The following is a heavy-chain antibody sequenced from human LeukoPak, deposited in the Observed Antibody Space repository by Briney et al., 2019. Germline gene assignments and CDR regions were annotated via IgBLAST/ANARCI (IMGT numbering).Heavy chain of an antibody. V-gene: IGHV3-33*01. D-gene: IGHD6-19*01. CDR3: ARDLGVSSGRYLDY. J-gene: IGHJ4*02. CDR1: GFTYSRYG. CDR2: VYYDGINK. Sequence: PGRSLRLSCAASGFTYSRYGMHWVRQAPGKGLEWVATVYYDGINKFYADSVKGRFTISRGNSKNTLSLQVIRLRAEDTAVYYCARDLGVSSGRYLDYWGQGTLVTVSS.